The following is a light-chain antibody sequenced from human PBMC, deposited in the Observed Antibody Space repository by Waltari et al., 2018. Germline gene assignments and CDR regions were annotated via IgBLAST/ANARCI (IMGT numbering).Light chain of an antibody. V-gene: IGLV2-14*01. CDR2: EVS. CDR3: SSYTTTDTPV. CDR1: SSDVGIYNY. J-gene: IGLJ3*02. Sequence: QSALTQPASVSGSPGQSITISCIGTSSDVGIYNYVSWYQQHPGKAPNLLIYEVSNRPSGVSNRFSASKSGNTASLTISGLQAEDEAHYYCSSYTTTDTPVFGGGTKLTVL.